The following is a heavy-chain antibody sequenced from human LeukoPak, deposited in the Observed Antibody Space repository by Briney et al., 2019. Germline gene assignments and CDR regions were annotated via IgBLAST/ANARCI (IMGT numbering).Heavy chain of an antibody. V-gene: IGHV6-1*01. CDR1: VDSVSSKNGA. D-gene: IGHD6-19*01. Sequence: SQTLSLTCVVSVDSVSSKNGAWNWIRQSPSRGLEWLGRTYYRSKWYNDYAESMESRMTISQDTSKNQSSLHLNSVTPDDTAVYYCARDFGTTGWHTFDYWGQGTLVTVSS. CDR2: TYYRSKWYN. J-gene: IGHJ4*02. CDR3: ARDFGTTGWHTFDY.